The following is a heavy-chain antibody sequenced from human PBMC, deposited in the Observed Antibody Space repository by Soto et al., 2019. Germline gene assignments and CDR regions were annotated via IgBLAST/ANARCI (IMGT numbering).Heavy chain of an antibody. D-gene: IGHD6-19*01. V-gene: IGHV3-23*01. Sequence: GGSLRLSCAASGFTFSNYAMSWVRQAPGKGLEWVSGISASGRDTYYADSVKDRFTISRDNSKNTVYLQMNSLSADDTATYYCAKGKTSGWYFFDYWGQGTQVTVYS. CDR1: GFTFSNYA. J-gene: IGHJ4*02. CDR2: ISASGRDT. CDR3: AKGKTSGWYFFDY.